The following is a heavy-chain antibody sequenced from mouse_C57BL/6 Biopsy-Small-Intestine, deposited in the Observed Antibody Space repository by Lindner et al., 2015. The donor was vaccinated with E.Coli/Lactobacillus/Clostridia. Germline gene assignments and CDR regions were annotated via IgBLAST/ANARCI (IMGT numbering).Heavy chain of an antibody. CDR1: GYTISNSW. D-gene: IGHD4-1*02. CDR3: ARQLGPFAY. Sequence: VQLQESGPELVKPGASVKISCKASGYTISNSWMNWVKQRPGKGLEWIGRIFPGDGDTNYHGNFKGKATLTADKSSSTAYMHLSSLTSEDSAVYFCARQLGPFAYWGQGTLVTVSA. V-gene: IGHV1-82*01. CDR2: IFPGDGDT. J-gene: IGHJ3*01.